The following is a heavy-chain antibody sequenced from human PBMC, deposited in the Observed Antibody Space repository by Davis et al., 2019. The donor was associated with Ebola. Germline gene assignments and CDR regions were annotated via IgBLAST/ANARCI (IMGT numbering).Heavy chain of an antibody. CDR1: GFIFSNYW. D-gene: IGHD3-22*01. CDR3: AKEIPTYYYDSSGYYYGRGYFDY. V-gene: IGHV3-23*01. Sequence: PGGSLRLSCAASGFIFSNYWMSWVRQAPGKGLEWVSTLGLSADKYYADPLKGRFTISRTNSKNTLHLQMNSLRVEETAIYYCAKEIPTYYYDSSGYYYGRGYFDYWGQGTLVTVSS. CDR2: LGLSADK. J-gene: IGHJ4*02.